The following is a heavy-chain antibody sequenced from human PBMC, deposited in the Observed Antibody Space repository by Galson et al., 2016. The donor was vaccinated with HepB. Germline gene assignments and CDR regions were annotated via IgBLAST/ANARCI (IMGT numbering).Heavy chain of an antibody. CDR2: MSSNGGTT. V-gene: IGHV3-64*04. J-gene: IGHJ5*02. Sequence: SLRLSCAASGFTFSGYAMHWVRQAPGRGLEYVSAMSSNGGTTYYADSVKGRFTISRDNAKNSFYLQMNSLRAEDTAVYYGFGAQSSPWGQGTLVTVSS. CDR3: FGAQSSP. D-gene: IGHD4/OR15-4a*01. CDR1: GFTFSGYA.